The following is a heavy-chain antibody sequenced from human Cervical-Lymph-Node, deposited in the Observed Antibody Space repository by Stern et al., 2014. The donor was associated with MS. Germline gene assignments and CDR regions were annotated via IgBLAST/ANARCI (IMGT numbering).Heavy chain of an antibody. Sequence: QITLKESGPTLVKPTQTLTLTCTFSGFSLSTRGVGVVWIRQTPGNAPEWLALIYWDDDERYSPSFENRVTISKDTTKNQVVLAMTNVDPEDTATYFYAHRTSLPVIWAANWFDPWGQGLLVTVSS. D-gene: IGHD2/OR15-2a*01. CDR1: GFSLSTRGVG. J-gene: IGHJ5*02. CDR3: AHRTSLPVIWAANWFDP. CDR2: IYWDDDE. V-gene: IGHV2-5*02.